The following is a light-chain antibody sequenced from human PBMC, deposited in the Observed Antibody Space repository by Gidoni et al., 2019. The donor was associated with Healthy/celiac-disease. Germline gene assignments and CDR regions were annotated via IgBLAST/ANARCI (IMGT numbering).Light chain of an antibody. CDR1: SSDVGGYNY. V-gene: IGLV2-14*01. J-gene: IGLJ3*02. CDR3: SSYTSSSTLV. CDR2: EVS. Sequence: QSALTQPASVSGSTGQSITISCTGTSSDVGGYNYVSLYQQHPGKAPKLMIYEVSTRPSGVSNRFSGSKSGNTASLTISGLQAEDEADYYCSSYTSSSTLVFGGGTKLTVL.